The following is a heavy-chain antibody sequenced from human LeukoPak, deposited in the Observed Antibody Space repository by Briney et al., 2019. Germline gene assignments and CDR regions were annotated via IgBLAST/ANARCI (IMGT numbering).Heavy chain of an antibody. D-gene: IGHD2-15*01. Sequence: GESLKISCKGSGYSFTSYWIGWVRQMPGKGLEWMGIIYPGYSDTRYSPFFQGQVTISADKSISTAYLQWSSLKASDTAMYYCARGGPGYCSGASYYDMDVWGKGTTVTVSS. J-gene: IGHJ6*03. V-gene: IGHV5-51*01. CDR3: ARGGPGYCSGASYYDMDV. CDR2: IYPGYSDT. CDR1: GYSFTSYW.